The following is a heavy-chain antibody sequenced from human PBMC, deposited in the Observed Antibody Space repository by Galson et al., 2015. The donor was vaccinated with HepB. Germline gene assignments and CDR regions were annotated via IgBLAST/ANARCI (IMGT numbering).Heavy chain of an antibody. Sequence: SVKVSCKASGGTFSSYAISWVRQAPGQGLEWMGGIIPIFGIANYAQKFQGRVTITADESTSTAYMELSSLRSEDTAVYYCAREEGVVVPANSYFDYWGQGTLVTVSS. D-gene: IGHD2-2*01. J-gene: IGHJ4*02. CDR1: GGTFSSYA. CDR3: AREEGVVVPANSYFDY. V-gene: IGHV1-69*13. CDR2: IIPIFGIA.